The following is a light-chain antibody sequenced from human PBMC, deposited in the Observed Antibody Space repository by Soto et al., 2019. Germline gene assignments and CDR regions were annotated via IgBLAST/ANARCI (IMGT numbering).Light chain of an antibody. CDR3: QQRSNWPTWT. CDR2: EAS. V-gene: IGKV3-11*01. J-gene: IGKJ1*01. Sequence: EIALTQSPATLSLSPGERATLSCRASQSVSSYLAWYQQKPGQAPRLLIYEASNRSTGIPARFSGSGSGTDFTLTISSLEPEDFAVYYCQQRSNWPTWTFGQGTKVESK. CDR1: QSVSSY.